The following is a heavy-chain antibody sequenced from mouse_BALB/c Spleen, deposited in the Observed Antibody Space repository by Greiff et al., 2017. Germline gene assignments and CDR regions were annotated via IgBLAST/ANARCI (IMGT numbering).Heavy chain of an antibody. J-gene: IGHJ2*01. Sequence: QVQLQQSGAELMKPGASVKISCKATGYTFSSYWIEWVKQRPGHGLEWIGEILPGSGSTNYNEKFKGKATFTADTSSNTAYMQLSSLTSEDSAVYYCARRGYYGSSYGDYWGQGTTLTVSS. CDR3: ARRGYYGSSYGDY. CDR2: ILPGSGST. CDR1: GYTFSSYW. D-gene: IGHD1-1*01. V-gene: IGHV1-9*01.